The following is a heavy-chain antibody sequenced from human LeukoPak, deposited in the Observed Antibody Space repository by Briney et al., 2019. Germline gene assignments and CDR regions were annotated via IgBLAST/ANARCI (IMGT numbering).Heavy chain of an antibody. D-gene: IGHD1-26*01. V-gene: IGHV3-48*03. CDR1: GFTFSSYE. CDR3: AKNSGSYKIDY. J-gene: IGHJ4*02. Sequence: PGGSLRLSCAASGFTFSSYEMNWVRQAPGKGLEWVSYISSSGSTIYYADSVKGRFTISRDNAKNSLYLQMNSLRAEDTAVYYCAKNSGSYKIDYWGQGTLVTVSS. CDR2: ISSSGSTI.